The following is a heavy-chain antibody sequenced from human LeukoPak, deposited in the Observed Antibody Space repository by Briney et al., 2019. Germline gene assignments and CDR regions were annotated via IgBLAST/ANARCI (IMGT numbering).Heavy chain of an antibody. Sequence: ASVKVSCKPSGYTFTSYGINWVRQAPGQGLEWMGWISPYNDDTNYAQKFQGRVTMTTDTSTTTAYMELRSLRSDDTAVYYCARDRLQLVPYYWGQGTLVTVSS. CDR2: ISPYNDDT. D-gene: IGHD6-13*01. CDR1: GYTFTSYG. V-gene: IGHV1-18*01. J-gene: IGHJ4*02. CDR3: ARDRLQLVPYY.